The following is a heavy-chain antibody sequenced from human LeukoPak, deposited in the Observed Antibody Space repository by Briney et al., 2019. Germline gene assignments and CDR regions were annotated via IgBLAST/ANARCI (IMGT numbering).Heavy chain of an antibody. V-gene: IGHV3-48*03. D-gene: IGHD2-2*02. CDR3: ARDHNGPYTFDY. CDR2: ISSSGSSI. Sequence: GGSLRLSCAASGFTFSSYEMNWVRQAPGKGLEWVSYISSSGSSIYYADSVKGRFTISRDNAKNSLSLQMDSLRVEDTAVYYCARDHNGPYTFDYWGQGTLVTVSS. J-gene: IGHJ4*02. CDR1: GFTFSSYE.